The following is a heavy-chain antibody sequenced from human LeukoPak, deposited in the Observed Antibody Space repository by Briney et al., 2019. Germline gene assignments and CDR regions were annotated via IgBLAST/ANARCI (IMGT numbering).Heavy chain of an antibody. CDR1: GFTFSDYY. D-gene: IGHD5-12*01. CDR2: ISSSSSYT. CDR3: ARDSGYSGYSDY. Sequence: GGSLRLSCAASGFTFSDYYMSWIRQAPGKGLEWVSYISSSSSYTDYADSVKGRFTISRDNAKNSLNLQMNSLGAEDTAVYYCARDSGYSGYSDYWGQGTLVTVSS. J-gene: IGHJ4*02. V-gene: IGHV3-11*05.